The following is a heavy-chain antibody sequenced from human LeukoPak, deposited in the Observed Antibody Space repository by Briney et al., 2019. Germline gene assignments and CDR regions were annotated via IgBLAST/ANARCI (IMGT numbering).Heavy chain of an antibody. V-gene: IGHV1-18*01. J-gene: IGHJ5*02. D-gene: IGHD6-13*01. CDR3: ATAAGTRSRDNWFDP. CDR1: GYTFTSYG. Sequence: ASVKVSCKASGYTFTSYGISWVRQAPGQGLEWMGWISAYNGNTNYAQKLQGRVTMTTDTSTSTAYMELRSLRSDDTAVYYCATAAGTRSRDNWFDPWGQGTLVTVSS. CDR2: ISAYNGNT.